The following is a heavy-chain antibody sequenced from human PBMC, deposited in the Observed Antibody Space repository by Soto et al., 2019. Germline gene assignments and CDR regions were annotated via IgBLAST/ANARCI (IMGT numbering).Heavy chain of an antibody. J-gene: IGHJ4*02. D-gene: IGHD3-3*01. Sequence: QLQLQESGPGLVKPSETLSLTCTVSGDSISSGSYYWGWIRQPPGKGLEWIGTIHYSGRTYYDASLKSRITISVDTSKNQFSLQLSSVTAADTAVYYCERQNGGLRPNFDYWGQGSLVTVSS. CDR1: GDSISSGSYY. CDR2: IHYSGRT. CDR3: ERQNGGLRPNFDY. V-gene: IGHV4-39*01.